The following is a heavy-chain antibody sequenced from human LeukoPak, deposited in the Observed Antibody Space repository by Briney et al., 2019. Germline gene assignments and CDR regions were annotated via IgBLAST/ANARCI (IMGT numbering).Heavy chain of an antibody. Sequence: GGSLRLSCAASGFTFSSYSMNWVRQAPGKGLEWVSSISSSSSYIYYADSVKGRFTTSRDNAKNSLYLQMNSLRAEDTAVYYSARDSLVQGYFDYWGQGTLVTVSS. CDR3: ARDSLVQGYFDY. V-gene: IGHV3-21*01. D-gene: IGHD6-13*01. CDR1: GFTFSSYS. CDR2: ISSSSSYI. J-gene: IGHJ4*02.